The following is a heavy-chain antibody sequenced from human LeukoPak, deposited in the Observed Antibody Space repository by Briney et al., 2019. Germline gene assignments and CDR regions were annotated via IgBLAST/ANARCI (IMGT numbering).Heavy chain of an antibody. CDR2: ISSSGSTI. CDR3: AKAPSRSYFDY. CDR1: GFTFSDYY. Sequence: GGSLRLSCAASGFTFSDYYMSWIRQAPGKGLEWVSYISSSGSTIYYADSVKGRFTISRDNAKNSLYLQMNSLRAEDTAVYYCAKAPSRSYFDYWGQGTLVTVSS. J-gene: IGHJ4*02. V-gene: IGHV3-11*01.